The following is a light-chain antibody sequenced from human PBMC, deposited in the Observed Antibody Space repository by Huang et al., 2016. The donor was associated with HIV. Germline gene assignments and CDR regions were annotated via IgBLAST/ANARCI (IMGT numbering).Light chain of an antibody. CDR3: QQRSNWPT. V-gene: IGKV3-11*01. CDR2: DAA. CDR1: QGCSSY. J-gene: IGKJ5*01. Sequence: PANRVWHPGETPNLACRTSQGCSSYVARDEQKPGQAPRLLSYDAANRATGIPARFSGSGSGTDFTLTISSLEPEDFAVYYCQQRSNWPTFGQGTRLEIK.